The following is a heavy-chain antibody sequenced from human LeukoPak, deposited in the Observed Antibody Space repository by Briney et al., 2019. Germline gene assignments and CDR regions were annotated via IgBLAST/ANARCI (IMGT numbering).Heavy chain of an antibody. V-gene: IGHV1-69*05. CDR1: GGTFSSYA. J-gene: IGHJ4*02. CDR2: IIPIFGTA. D-gene: IGHD4/OR15-4a*01. CDR3: AREGPPAQLIYGGNPFDY. Sequence: GASVKVSCKASGGTFSSYAISRVRQAPGQGLEWVGRIIPIFGTANYAQKFQGRVTITTDESTSTAYMELSSLRSEDTAVYYCAREGPPAQLIYGGNPFDYWGQGTLVTVSS.